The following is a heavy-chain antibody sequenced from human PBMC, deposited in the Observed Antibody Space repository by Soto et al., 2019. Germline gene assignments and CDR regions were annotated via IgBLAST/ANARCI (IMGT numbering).Heavy chain of an antibody. Sequence: SVKVSCKASGGTFSSYSISWVRQAPGQGLEWMGGIIPIFGTANYAQKFQGRVTITADESTSRAYMELSSLRSEDTAVYYCARRGSYYDDGNYYYYGMDVWGQGTTVTVSS. V-gene: IGHV1-69*13. CDR2: IIPIFGTA. J-gene: IGHJ6*02. CDR1: GGTFSSYS. D-gene: IGHD1-26*01. CDR3: ARRGSYYDDGNYYYYGMDV.